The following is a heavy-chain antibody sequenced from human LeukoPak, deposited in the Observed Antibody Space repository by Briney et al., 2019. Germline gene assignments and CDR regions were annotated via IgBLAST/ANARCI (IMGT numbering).Heavy chain of an antibody. CDR3: ARGGKLWQWLVRDCCAFDI. Sequence: FGTPSLPCAVYGGAFRGFYWGWVRQPPGEGVGGVGGIKHNGSTNYNPSLKSRVTISVDTSKNQFSLKLSSVTAADTAVYYCARGGKLWQWLVRDCCAFDIWGQGTMVTVSS. D-gene: IGHD6-19*01. J-gene: IGHJ3*02. V-gene: IGHV4-34*01. CDR2: IKHNGST. CDR1: GGAFRGFY.